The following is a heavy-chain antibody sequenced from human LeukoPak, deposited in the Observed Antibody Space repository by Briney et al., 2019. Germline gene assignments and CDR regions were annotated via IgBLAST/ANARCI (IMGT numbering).Heavy chain of an antibody. CDR2: ISWNSGSI. CDR3: AKGLSGSYDSGYFDY. V-gene: IGHV3-9*03. Sequence: PGRSLRLSCAASGFTFDDYAMHWVRQAPGKGLEWVSGISWNSGSIGYADSVKGRFTISRDNAKNSLYLQMNSLRAEDMALYYCAKGLSGSYDSGYFDYWGQGTLVTVFS. J-gene: IGHJ4*02. CDR1: GFTFDDYA. D-gene: IGHD1-26*01.